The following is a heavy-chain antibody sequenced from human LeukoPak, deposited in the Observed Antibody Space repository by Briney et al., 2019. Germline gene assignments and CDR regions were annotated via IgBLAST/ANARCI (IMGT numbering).Heavy chain of an antibody. CDR3: ARSTRDGYTHYHDYYMDL. CDR1: GFSVTTNY. Sequence: GGSLRLSCAASGFSVTTNYMNWVRQAPGKGLDGVSVIYSGGHTYYTDSVKGRFTIPRDTSNNTVYLHMSSLRPDDTAVYYCARSTRDGYTHYHDYYMDLWGKGTTVTVSS. V-gene: IGHV3-53*01. D-gene: IGHD5-24*01. J-gene: IGHJ6*03. CDR2: IYSGGHT.